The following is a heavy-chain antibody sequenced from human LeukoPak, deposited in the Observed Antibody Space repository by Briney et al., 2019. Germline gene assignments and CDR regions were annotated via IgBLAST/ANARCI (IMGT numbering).Heavy chain of an antibody. Sequence: SETLSLTCTVSGGSISSYYWSWIRQPPGKGLEWIGYIYYSGSTNYNPSLKSRVTISVDTSKNQFSLKLSSVTAADTAVYYCARSGRYCSSTSCYYYYYYGMDVWGQGTTVTVSS. CDR1: GGSISSYY. V-gene: IGHV4-59*12. J-gene: IGHJ6*02. D-gene: IGHD2-2*01. CDR2: IYYSGST. CDR3: ARSGRYCSSTSCYYYYYYGMDV.